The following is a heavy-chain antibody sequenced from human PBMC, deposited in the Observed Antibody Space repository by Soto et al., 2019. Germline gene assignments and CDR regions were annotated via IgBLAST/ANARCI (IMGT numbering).Heavy chain of an antibody. V-gene: IGHV4-59*01. J-gene: IGHJ5*02. D-gene: IGHD2-15*01. CDR3: ARDKYCSGGSCRKNWFDP. CDR1: GGSISSSY. CDR2: IYDDGSA. Sequence: PSETLSLTCTVSGGSISSSYWSWIRQPPGKGLEWLAYIYDDGSANYNPSLKSRATISSDMSKNQFSLKLTSVTAADTAVYYCARDKYCSGGSCRKNWFDPWGQGTLVTVSS.